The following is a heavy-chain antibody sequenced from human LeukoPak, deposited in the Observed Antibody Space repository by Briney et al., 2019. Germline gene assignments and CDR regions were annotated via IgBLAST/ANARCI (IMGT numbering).Heavy chain of an antibody. CDR1: GFTFSAYA. Sequence: GGSLRLSCAASGFTFSAYAMHWVRQAPGKGLEWVALISYDGSDKYYAGSVKGRFTISRDNSKNTLYLQMNSLKADDTAVYYCAKSLRGTGLDAFDIWAQGIMVTVSS. CDR2: ISYDGSDK. V-gene: IGHV3-30*18. CDR3: AKSLRGTGLDAFDI. J-gene: IGHJ3*02. D-gene: IGHD2-8*02.